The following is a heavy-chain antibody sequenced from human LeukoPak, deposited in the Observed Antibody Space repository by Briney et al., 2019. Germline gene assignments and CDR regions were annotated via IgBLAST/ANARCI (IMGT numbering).Heavy chain of an antibody. J-gene: IGHJ4*02. V-gene: IGHV4-34*01. CDR1: GGSFSGYY. CDR2: INHSGST. D-gene: IGHD5-18*01. CDR3: ASADTAMDTIDY. Sequence: SETMSLTCAVYGGSFSGYYWSWIRQPPGKGLEWIGEINHSGSTNYNPSLKSRVTISVDTSKNQFSLKLSSVTAADTAVYYCASADTAMDTIDYWGQGTLVTVSS.